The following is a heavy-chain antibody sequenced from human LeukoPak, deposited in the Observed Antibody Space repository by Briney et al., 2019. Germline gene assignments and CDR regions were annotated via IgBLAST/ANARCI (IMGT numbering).Heavy chain of an antibody. CDR1: GGSISSSSYY. J-gene: IGHJ4*02. V-gene: IGHV4-39*01. D-gene: IGHD4-17*01. CDR3: ARQSTANGDYDY. CDR2: IYYSGST. Sequence: PSETLFLTCTVSGGSISSSSYYWGWIRQPPGKGLEWIGSIYYSGSTYYNPSLKSRVTISVDTSKNQFSLKLSSVTAADTAVYYCARQSTANGDYDYWGQGTLVTVSS.